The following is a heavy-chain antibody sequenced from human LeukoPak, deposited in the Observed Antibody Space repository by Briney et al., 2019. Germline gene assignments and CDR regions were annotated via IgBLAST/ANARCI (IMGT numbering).Heavy chain of an antibody. J-gene: IGHJ6*03. D-gene: IGHD6-6*01. CDR2: IKQDGSEK. Sequence: PGGSLRLSCAASGFTFSSYWMSWARQAPGKGLEWVANIKQDGSEKYYVDSVKGRFTISRDNAKNSLYLQMNSLRAEDTAVYYCARAYSSSSGYYYYMDVWGKGTTVTVSS. V-gene: IGHV3-7*01. CDR3: ARAYSSSSGYYYYMDV. CDR1: GFTFSSYW.